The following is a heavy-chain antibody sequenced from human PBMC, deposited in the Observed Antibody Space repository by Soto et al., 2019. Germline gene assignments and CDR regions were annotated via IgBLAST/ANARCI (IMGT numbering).Heavy chain of an antibody. CDR3: ARSITIFGVVIHDAFDI. V-gene: IGHV4-34*01. Sequence: QVQLQQWGAGLLKPSETLSLTCAVYGGSFSGYYWSWIRQPPGKGLEWIGEMNHSGSTNYNPSLKSRVTISVDTSKNQFSLKLSSVNAADPAVYYCARSITIFGVVIHDAFDIWGQGTMVIVSS. J-gene: IGHJ3*02. CDR1: GGSFSGYY. D-gene: IGHD3-3*01. CDR2: MNHSGST.